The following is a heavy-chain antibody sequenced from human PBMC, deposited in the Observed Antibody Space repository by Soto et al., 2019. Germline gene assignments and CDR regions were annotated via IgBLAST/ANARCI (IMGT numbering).Heavy chain of an antibody. V-gene: IGHV1-2*04. Sequence: ASVKVSCKASGHTFTGYYMHWVRQAPGQGLEWMGWINPNSGGTNYAQKFQGWVTMTRDTSISTAYMELSRLRSDDTAVYYCERADGYKNFDYWGQGTLVTVSS. D-gene: IGHD5-12*01. CDR3: ERADGYKNFDY. CDR1: GHTFTGYY. CDR2: INPNSGGT. J-gene: IGHJ4*02.